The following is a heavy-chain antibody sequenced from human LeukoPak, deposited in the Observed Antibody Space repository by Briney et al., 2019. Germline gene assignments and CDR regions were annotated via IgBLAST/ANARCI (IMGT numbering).Heavy chain of an antibody. CDR2: ISGSGGST. D-gene: IGHD3-10*01. CDR3: AKRPRGNYLDPFDY. Sequence: GGSLRLSCAASGFSFSSYAMSWVRQAPGKGLEWVSGISGSGGSTYYADSVKGRFTISRDNSKNRLYLQMNSLRAEDTAVYYCAKRPRGNYLDPFDYWGQGTLVTVSS. J-gene: IGHJ4*02. V-gene: IGHV3-23*01. CDR1: GFSFSSYA.